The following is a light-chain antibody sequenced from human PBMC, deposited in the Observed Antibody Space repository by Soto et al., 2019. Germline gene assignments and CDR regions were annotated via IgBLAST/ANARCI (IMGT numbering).Light chain of an antibody. CDR3: QQLNTYPVT. CDR1: QSISDT. CDR2: GAS. Sequence: EIVMTQSPATLSVSPGGRATLSCRASQSISDTLAWYQQKPGQAPRLLIYGASTRAPGFPARFSGSGSGTDFTLSITSLQPEDFATYYCQQLNTYPVTFGGGTKVEIK. V-gene: IGKV3-15*01. J-gene: IGKJ4*01.